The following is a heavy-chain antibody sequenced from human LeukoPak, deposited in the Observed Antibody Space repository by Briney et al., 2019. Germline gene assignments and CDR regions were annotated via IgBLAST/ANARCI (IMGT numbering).Heavy chain of an antibody. CDR2: ISSSSSYI. Sequence: GGSLRLSCAASGFTFSSYSMNWVRQAPGKGLEWVSSISSSSSYIYYADSVKGRFTISRDNAKNSLYLQMNSLRAEDTAVYYCTTDLSDTRAHDYWGQGTLVTVSS. D-gene: IGHD1-26*01. V-gene: IGHV3-21*01. CDR1: GFTFSSYS. CDR3: TTDLSDTRAHDY. J-gene: IGHJ4*02.